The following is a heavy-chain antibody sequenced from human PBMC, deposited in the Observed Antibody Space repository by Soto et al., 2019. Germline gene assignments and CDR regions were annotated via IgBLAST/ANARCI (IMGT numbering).Heavy chain of an antibody. J-gene: IGHJ6*03. Sequence: QVQLQQWGAGLLKPSETLSLTCAVYGGSFSGYYWSWIRQPPGKGLEWIGEINHSGSTNYNPSLKSRVTISVDASKNQLSLKLSSVTAADTAVYYCAIGGVVTTVKIYYYYYLDVWGQGTTVTVCS. V-gene: IGHV4-34*01. D-gene: IGHD4-17*01. CDR2: INHSGST. CDR3: AIGGVVTTVKIYYYYYLDV. CDR1: GGSFSGYY.